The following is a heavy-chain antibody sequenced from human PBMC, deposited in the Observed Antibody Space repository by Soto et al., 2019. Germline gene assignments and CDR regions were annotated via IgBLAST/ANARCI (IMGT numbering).Heavy chain of an antibody. CDR3: ARLTRGVYDLDRLWEKFDY. CDR2: IYWDDDK. V-gene: IGHV2-5*02. D-gene: IGHD5-12*01. CDR1: GFSLSTNGMG. Sequence: QITVKESGLTLVKPTQTLTLTCTFSGFSLSTNGMGVGWIRQSPGKALEWLALIYWDDDKRYSPSLRSRLTIPQDTSKNQVALTMTTMDPVDTATYYCARLTRGVYDLDRLWEKFDYWGQGTLVTVSS. J-gene: IGHJ4*02.